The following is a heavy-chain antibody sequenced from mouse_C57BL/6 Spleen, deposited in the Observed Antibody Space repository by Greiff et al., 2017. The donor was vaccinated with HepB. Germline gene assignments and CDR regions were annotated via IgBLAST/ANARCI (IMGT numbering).Heavy chain of an antibody. V-gene: IGHV5-15*04. Sequence: DVQLQESGGGLVQPGGSLKLSCAASGFTFSDYGMAWVRQAPRKGPEWVAFISNLAYSIYYADTVTGRFTISRENAKNTLYLEMSSLRSEDTAMYYCARRGDYGPFDYWGQGTTLTVSS. J-gene: IGHJ2*01. CDR2: ISNLAYSI. CDR3: ARRGDYGPFDY. CDR1: GFTFSDYG. D-gene: IGHD1-1*01.